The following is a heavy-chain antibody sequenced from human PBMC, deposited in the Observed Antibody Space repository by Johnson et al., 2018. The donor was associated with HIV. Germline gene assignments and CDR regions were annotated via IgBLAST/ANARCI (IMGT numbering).Heavy chain of an antibody. CDR2: IRYDGENK. V-gene: IGHV3-30*02. J-gene: IGHJ3*01. CDR1: GFIFRSYN. CDR3: AKEAVDDDGCDF. D-gene: IGHD6-19*01. Sequence: QVQLVESGGGVVQPGGSLRLSCVASGFIFRSYNMHWVRQGPGKGLEWVAFIRYDGENKYYADSVKGRFTISRDNSKNTLYLQIKSLRGEDTAVYYCAKEAVDDDGCDFWGQGTVVTVSS.